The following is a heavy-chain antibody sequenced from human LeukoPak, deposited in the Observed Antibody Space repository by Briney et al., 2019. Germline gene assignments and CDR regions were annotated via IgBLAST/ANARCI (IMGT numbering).Heavy chain of an antibody. Sequence: GASVKVSCKASGYTFTGYYMHWVRQAPGQGLEWMGWINPNSGGTNYAQKFQGRVTMTRDTSISTAYMELSRLRSGDTAVYYCARGSDFWSGYYGGWMVRGATAYYYYGMDVWGQGTTVTVSS. CDR2: INPNSGGT. D-gene: IGHD3-3*01. V-gene: IGHV1-2*02. CDR1: GYTFTGYY. J-gene: IGHJ6*02. CDR3: ARGSDFWSGYYGGWMVRGATAYYYYGMDV.